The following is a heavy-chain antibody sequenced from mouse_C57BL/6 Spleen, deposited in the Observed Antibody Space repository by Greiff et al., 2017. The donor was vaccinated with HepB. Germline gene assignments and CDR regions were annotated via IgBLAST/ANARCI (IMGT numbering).Heavy chain of an antibody. CDR1: GFTFSDAW. D-gene: IGHD1-1*01. Sequence: DVQLVESGGGLVQPGGSMKLSCAASGFTFSDAWMDWVRQSPEKGLEWVAEIRNKANNHATYYAESVKGRFTISRDDSKSSVYLQMNSLRAEDTGIYYCTTNYGSSLNWAFAYWGQGTLVTVSA. J-gene: IGHJ3*01. CDR2: IRNKANNHAT. CDR3: TTNYGSSLNWAFAY. V-gene: IGHV6-6*01.